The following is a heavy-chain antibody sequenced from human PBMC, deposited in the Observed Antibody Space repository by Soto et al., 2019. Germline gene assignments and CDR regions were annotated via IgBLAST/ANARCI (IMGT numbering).Heavy chain of an antibody. V-gene: IGHV4-59*08. CDR3: ARGFGELLYWFDP. Sequence: PSETLSLTCTVSGGSLSSYYWSWIRQPPGKGLEWVGYVFYSGSTNYNPSLKSRVTISLDTSKNQFSFNLSSLTAADTAVYFCARGFGELLYWFDPWGQG. CDR2: VFYSGST. CDR1: GGSLSSYY. J-gene: IGHJ5*02. D-gene: IGHD3-10*01.